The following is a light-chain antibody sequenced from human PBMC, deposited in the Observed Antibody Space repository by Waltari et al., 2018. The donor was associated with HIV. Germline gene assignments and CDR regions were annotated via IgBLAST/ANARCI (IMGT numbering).Light chain of an antibody. J-gene: IGLJ3*02. CDR1: ALPNNY. CDR3: YSTDSSGNYRM. CDR2: EDS. V-gene: IGLV3-10*01. Sequence: SYELTQPPSVSVSPVQTARITCSGDALPNNYAYWYQQKSGQAPVLVIYEDSKRPSGIPERFSGSTSGTMATLIISGAQVEDEADYYCYSTDSSGNYRMFGGGTKLTVL.